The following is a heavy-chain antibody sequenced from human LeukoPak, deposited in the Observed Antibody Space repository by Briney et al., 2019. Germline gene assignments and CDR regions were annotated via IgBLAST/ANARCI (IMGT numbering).Heavy chain of an antibody. CDR3: AGVVPGYYYMDV. D-gene: IGHD2-2*01. V-gene: IGHV1-18*01. CDR2: ISAYNGNT. CDR1: GYTFTSYG. J-gene: IGHJ6*03. Sequence: ASVKVSCKASGYTFTSYGISWVRQAPGQGLEWMGWISAYNGNTNYAQKLQGRVTMTTDTSTSTAYMELRSLRSDDTAVYYCAGVVPGYYYMDVWGKGTTVTVSS.